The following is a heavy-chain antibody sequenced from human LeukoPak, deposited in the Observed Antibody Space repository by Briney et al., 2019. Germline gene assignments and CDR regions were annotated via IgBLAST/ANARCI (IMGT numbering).Heavy chain of an antibody. CDR1: GGSFSGYY. Sequence: SETLSLTCAVYGGSFSGYYWSWIRQPPGKGLEWIGEINHSGSTNYNPSLKSRVTISVDPSKNQFSLKLSSVTAADTAVYYCASRLRGVTLNWFDLWGQGTLVTVSS. CDR2: INHSGST. D-gene: IGHD3-10*01. V-gene: IGHV4-34*01. J-gene: IGHJ5*02. CDR3: ASRLRGVTLNWFDL.